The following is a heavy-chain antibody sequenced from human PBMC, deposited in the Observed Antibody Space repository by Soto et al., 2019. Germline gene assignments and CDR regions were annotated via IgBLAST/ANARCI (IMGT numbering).Heavy chain of an antibody. CDR3: ARLVTMMGYYGMDV. CDR1: GGSISSSSYY. Sequence: SETLSLTCTVSGGSISSSSYYWGWIRQPPGKGLEWIGSIYYSGSTYYNPSLKSRVTISVDTSKNQFSLKLSSVTAADTAVYYCARLVTMMGYYGMDVWGQGTTLTVSS. J-gene: IGHJ6*02. CDR2: IYYSGST. V-gene: IGHV4-39*01. D-gene: IGHD3-22*01.